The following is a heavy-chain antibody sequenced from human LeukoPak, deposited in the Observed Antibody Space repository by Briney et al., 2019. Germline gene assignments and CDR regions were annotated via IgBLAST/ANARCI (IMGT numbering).Heavy chain of an antibody. D-gene: IGHD3-22*01. CDR2: ISRNGAAT. V-gene: IGHV3-43*01. J-gene: IGHJ4*02. Sequence: GGSLRLSCVASGFTFDDYTMHWVRQAPGKGLEWVSLISRNGAATKYADSVKGRFTISRDNAKNSLYLQMNSLRAEDTALYYCAKDRGSSGYYMFDYWGQGTLVTVSS. CDR3: AKDRGSSGYYMFDY. CDR1: GFTFDDYT.